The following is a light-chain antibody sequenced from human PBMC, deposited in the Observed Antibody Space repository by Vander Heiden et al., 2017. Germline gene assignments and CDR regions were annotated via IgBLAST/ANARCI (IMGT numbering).Light chain of an antibody. J-gene: IGKJ3*01. CDR3: RQALQTPFT. V-gene: IGKV2-28*01. CDR1: QSLLHSNGYNY. Sequence: DIVMTQSPLALPVTPGEPASISCRSSQSLLHSNGYNYLDWYLQTPGQSPQLLIYLGSNRASGVPDRFSGSGSGTDFTLKISRVEAEDVGVYYCRQALQTPFTFGHGTKVDIK. CDR2: LGS.